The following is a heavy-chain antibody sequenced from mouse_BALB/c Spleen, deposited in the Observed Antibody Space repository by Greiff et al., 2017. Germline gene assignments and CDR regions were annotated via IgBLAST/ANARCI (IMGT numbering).Heavy chain of an antibody. V-gene: IGHV5-6*02. CDR3: ARHRYDYFDY. D-gene: IGHD2-14*01. CDR1: GFTFSSYG. Sequence: DVMLVESGGDLVKPGGSLKLSCAASGFTFSSYGMSWVRQTPDKRLEWVATISSGGSYTYYPDSVKGRFTISRDNAKNTLYLQMSSLKSEDTAMYYCARHRYDYFDYWGQGTTLTVSS. CDR2: ISSGGSYT. J-gene: IGHJ2*01.